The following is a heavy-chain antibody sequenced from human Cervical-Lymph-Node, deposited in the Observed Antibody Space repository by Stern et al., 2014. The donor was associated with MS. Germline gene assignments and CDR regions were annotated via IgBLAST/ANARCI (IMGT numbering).Heavy chain of an antibody. CDR1: GGSFSGYY. J-gene: IGHJ4*02. CDR3: AGSSGYYKYYFDY. V-gene: IGHV4-34*01. D-gene: IGHD3-22*01. CDR2: INHSGST. Sequence: HVQLQQWGAGLLKPSETLSLTCAVYGGSFSGYYWSWIRQPPGKGLEWIGEINHSGSTNYNPSLKSRVTISVDTSKNQFSLKLSSVTAADTAVYYCAGSSGYYKYYFDYWGQGTLVTVSS.